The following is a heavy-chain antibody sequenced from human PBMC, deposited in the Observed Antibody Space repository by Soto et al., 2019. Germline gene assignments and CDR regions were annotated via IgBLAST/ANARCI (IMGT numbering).Heavy chain of an antibody. D-gene: IGHD2-8*02. J-gene: IGHJ5*02. CDR1: GFPLSSYW. V-gene: IGHV3-74*01. CDR2: INNDGSNT. CDR3: ARDVSLVFDP. Sequence: GGSLRLSCVASGFPLSSYWMHWVRQAPGKGLVWVSHINNDGSNTNYADSVKGRFTISRDNAKNTLYLQMNSLRAEDTAVYYCARDVSLVFDPWGQGTLVTVSS.